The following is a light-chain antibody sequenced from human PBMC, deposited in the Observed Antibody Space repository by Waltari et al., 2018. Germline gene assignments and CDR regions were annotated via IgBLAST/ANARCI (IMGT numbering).Light chain of an antibody. V-gene: IGKV3-15*01. Sequence: EVVMTQSPAMVSVSPGERATLSCRASQNIRSNLAWYQQKPGQAPRLLIYGASTRATDIPARFSGSGSGTEFTLTITSLQSEDFAVYYCQQYNNWPPITFGQRTRLEIK. J-gene: IGKJ5*01. CDR2: GAS. CDR1: QNIRSN. CDR3: QQYNNWPPIT.